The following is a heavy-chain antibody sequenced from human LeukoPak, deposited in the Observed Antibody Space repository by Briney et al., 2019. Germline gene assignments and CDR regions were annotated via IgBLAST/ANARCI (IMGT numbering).Heavy chain of an antibody. Sequence: SETLSLTCTVSGDSISSTNYYWGWLRQPPGKGLEWIGYFFYTGSTYYNPSLKSRVTISVDTSKNQFSLKLSSVTAADTAVYSCARGAGSTTSNDAFDIWGQGTVVTVSS. J-gene: IGHJ3*02. CDR3: ARGAGSTTSNDAFDI. CDR1: GDSISSTNYY. CDR2: FFYTGST. V-gene: IGHV4-39*07. D-gene: IGHD1-1*01.